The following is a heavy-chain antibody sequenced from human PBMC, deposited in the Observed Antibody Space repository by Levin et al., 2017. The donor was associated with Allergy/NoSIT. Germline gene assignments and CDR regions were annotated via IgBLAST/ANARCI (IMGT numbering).Heavy chain of an antibody. J-gene: IGHJ3*02. CDR2: INWNGGST. Sequence: PGGSLRLSCAASGFTFDDYGMSWVRQAPGKGLEWVSGINWNGGSTGYADSVKGRLTISRDNAKNSLYLQMNSLRAADTAVYHCARHRFTMNIHDGFDIWGQGTMVIVSS. D-gene: IGHD2/OR15-2a*01. V-gene: IGHV3-20*01. CDR3: ARHRFTMNIHDGFDI. CDR1: GFTFDDYG.